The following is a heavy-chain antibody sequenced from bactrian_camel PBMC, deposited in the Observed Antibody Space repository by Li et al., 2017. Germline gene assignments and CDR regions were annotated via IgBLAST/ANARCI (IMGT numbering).Heavy chain of an antibody. CDR1: RYTFSPYC. Sequence: VQLVESGGGSVQAGGSLRLSCAASRYTFSPYCMGWFRQAPGKSRDGVAAIYMTDGHTYYADSVRGRFTISRDNDKDTVYLQMNNLNPDDTARYFCTADWGSRSDGHCYGDSGQGTQVTVS. D-gene: IGHD5*01. CDR2: IYMTDGHT. V-gene: IGHV3S40*01. CDR3: TADWGSRSDGHCYGD. J-gene: IGHJ4*01.